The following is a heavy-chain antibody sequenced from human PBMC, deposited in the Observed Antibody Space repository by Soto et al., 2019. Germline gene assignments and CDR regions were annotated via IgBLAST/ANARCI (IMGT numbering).Heavy chain of an antibody. J-gene: IGHJ6*02. CDR2: IYSGGST. D-gene: IGHD1-26*01. CDR1: GFTVSSNY. V-gene: IGHV3-53*01. Sequence: PGGSPRLSCAASGFTVSSNYMSWVRQAPGKGLEWVSVIYSGGSTYYADSVKGRFTISRDNSKNTLYLQMNSLRAEDTAVYYCAGASDNYYYGMDVWGQGTTVTVSS. CDR3: AGASDNYYYGMDV.